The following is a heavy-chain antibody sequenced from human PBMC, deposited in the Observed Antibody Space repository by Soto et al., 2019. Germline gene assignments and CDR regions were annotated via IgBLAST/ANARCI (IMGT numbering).Heavy chain of an antibody. CDR3: ARGVSAGVDY. CDR2: MQPSTGRT. CDR1: GYSFSSLD. Sequence: GASVKVSCKASGYSFSSLDINWVRQTAGQGLEWMGWMQPSTGRTGYAQKFQGRVTMTRDTSINTAYMELTTLTSDDTAFYYCARGVSAGVDYWGQGTLVTVSS. V-gene: IGHV1-8*01. D-gene: IGHD1-26*01. J-gene: IGHJ4*02.